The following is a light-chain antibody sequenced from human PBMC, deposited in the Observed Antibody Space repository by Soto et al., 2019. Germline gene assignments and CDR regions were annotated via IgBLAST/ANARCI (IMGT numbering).Light chain of an antibody. V-gene: IGKV1-39*01. CDR2: SAS. CDR3: QQSYATPFT. J-gene: IGKJ4*01. Sequence: DIQVTQSPSSLSASVGDTITITCRASQRINSYVNWYLQKPGKAPDLLIYSASSLQSGVPSRCSGSGSGTTLTLTISNLQPEDFATYYCQQSYATPFTFGGGTKVQIK. CDR1: QRINSY.